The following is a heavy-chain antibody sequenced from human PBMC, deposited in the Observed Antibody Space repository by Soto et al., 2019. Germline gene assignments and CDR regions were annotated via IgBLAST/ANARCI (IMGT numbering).Heavy chain of an antibody. V-gene: IGHV3-21*04. CDR2: IGPSSNSI. CDR3: AKGGTAAGTIRH. D-gene: IGHD6-13*01. Sequence: EVQLVESGGGLVKPGGSLRLSCAASGFTFSSYSMNWVRQAPGKGLEWVSSIGPSSNSIYYADSVKGRFTISRDNAKNSLFLQMNSLGGEDTAVYHCAKGGTAAGTIRHWGQGTLVTVSS. CDR1: GFTFSSYS. J-gene: IGHJ4*02.